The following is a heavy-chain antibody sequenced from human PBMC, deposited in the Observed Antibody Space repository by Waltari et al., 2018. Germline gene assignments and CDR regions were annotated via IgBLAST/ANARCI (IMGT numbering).Heavy chain of an antibody. Sequence: QVRLQQSGPGLVKPSQTLSLTCAISGDSDSSNRVIWNWIRQSPSRGIEWRGRTYYRYKWYSDSAVAVRSRITLHPVHSYPPVSLQLNSVTPKDTALHSCARVGPGFTAGRFDSWGQGTLVTVSS. V-gene: IGHV6-1*01. J-gene: IGHJ4*02. D-gene: IGHD6-13*01. CDR1: GDSDSSNRVI. CDR3: ARVGPGFTAGRFDS. CDR2: TYYRYKWYS.